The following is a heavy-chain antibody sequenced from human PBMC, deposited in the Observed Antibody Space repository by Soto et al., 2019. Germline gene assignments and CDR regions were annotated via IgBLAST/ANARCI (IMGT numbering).Heavy chain of an antibody. CDR2: IYYRGST. CDR3: XXXXSSPYFDY. J-gene: IGHJ4*02. Sequence: QVQLQESGPGLVKPSQTLSLTCTVSGGSISSGDYYWSWIRQPPGKGLEWIGQIYYRGSTYYSPSLXXXXXXXXXXXXXXXXXXXXXXXXXXXXVXXXXXXXSSPYFDYWGQGTLVTVSS. CDR1: GGSISSGDYY. V-gene: IGHV4-30-4*01.